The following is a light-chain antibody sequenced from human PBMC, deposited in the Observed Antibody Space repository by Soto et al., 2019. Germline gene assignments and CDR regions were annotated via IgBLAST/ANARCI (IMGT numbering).Light chain of an antibody. CDR1: QSISSGY. V-gene: IGKV3-20*01. CDR2: GAS. Sequence: EIVLTESPGTLSLSPGERATLSCRTSQSISSGYLAWYQQKPGQAPGLLIYGASNRATGIPDRFSGNGSGTDFTLTISRLEPEDFAVYYCQQYGSSPITFGQGTRLEI. J-gene: IGKJ5*01. CDR3: QQYGSSPIT.